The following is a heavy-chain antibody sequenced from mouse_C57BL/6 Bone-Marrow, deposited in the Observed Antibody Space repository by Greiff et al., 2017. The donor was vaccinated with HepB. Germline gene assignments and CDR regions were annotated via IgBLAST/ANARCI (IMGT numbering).Heavy chain of an antibody. V-gene: IGHV10-1*01. CDR2: IRSKSNNYAT. CDR1: GFSFNTYA. Sequence: EVHLVESGGGLVQPKGSLKLSCAASGFSFNTYAMNWVRQAPGKGLEWVARIRSKSNNYATYYADSVKDRFTISRDDSESMLYLQMNNLKTEDTAMYYCVRSWDFGAYWGQGTLVTVSA. D-gene: IGHD4-1*01. CDR3: VRSWDFGAY. J-gene: IGHJ3*01.